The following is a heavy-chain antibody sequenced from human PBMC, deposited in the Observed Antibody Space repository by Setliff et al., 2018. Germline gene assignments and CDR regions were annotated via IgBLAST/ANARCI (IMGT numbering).Heavy chain of an antibody. V-gene: IGHV1-18*01. CDR3: ARAVGAAMVTWYFDY. CDR2: IGAYNGNT. Sequence: ASVKVSCKASGYTFTNYGVTWVRQAPGQGLEWMGWIGAYNGNTYNAHKFQGRVTMTSDTSTSTAYMELSSLRSEDTAVYYCARAVGAAMVTWYFDYWGQGTLVTVSS. D-gene: IGHD5-18*01. CDR1: GYTFTNYG. J-gene: IGHJ4*02.